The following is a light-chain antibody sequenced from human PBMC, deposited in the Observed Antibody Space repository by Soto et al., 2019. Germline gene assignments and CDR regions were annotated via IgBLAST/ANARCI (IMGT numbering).Light chain of an antibody. CDR2: DAS. CDR1: QSISSW. Sequence: DIQMTQSPSTLSASVGDRVTITCRASQSISSWWAWYQQKPGKAPKLLIYDASRLESGVASRFSGSGSGTEFTLTISSLQPDDFATYYCKQYNSYSRFGGGTKVEIK. V-gene: IGKV1-5*01. J-gene: IGKJ4*01. CDR3: KQYNSYSR.